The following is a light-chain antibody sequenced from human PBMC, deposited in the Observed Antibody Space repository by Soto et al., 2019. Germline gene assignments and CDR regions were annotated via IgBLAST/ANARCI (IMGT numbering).Light chain of an antibody. CDR3: QQYDNWPPALT. Sequence: DIVMTQSPLSLPVTPGEPASISCRSSQSLLHSNGYNYLDWYQQKPGQAPRLLIYGTSTRATGIPARFSGSGSGTEFTLTISSLQSEDFAVYYCQQYDNWPPALTFGGGTKVEIK. V-gene: IGKV3D-15*01. J-gene: IGKJ4*01. CDR1: QSLLHSNGYNY. CDR2: GTS.